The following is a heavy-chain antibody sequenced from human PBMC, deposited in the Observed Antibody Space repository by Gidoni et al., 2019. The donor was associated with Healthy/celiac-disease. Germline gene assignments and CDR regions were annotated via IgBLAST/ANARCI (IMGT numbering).Heavy chain of an antibody. CDR1: GGSFGGYY. Sequence: QVQLQQWGAGLLKPSETLSLTCAVYGGSFGGYYWSWIRQPPGKGLEWIGEIYHSGSTNYNPSLKSRVTISVDTSKNQFSLKLSSVTAADTAVYFCARVCSSTTCKGKFDYWGQGTLVTVSS. CDR3: ARVCSSTTCKGKFDY. D-gene: IGHD2-2*01. J-gene: IGHJ4*02. CDR2: IYHSGST. V-gene: IGHV4-34*01.